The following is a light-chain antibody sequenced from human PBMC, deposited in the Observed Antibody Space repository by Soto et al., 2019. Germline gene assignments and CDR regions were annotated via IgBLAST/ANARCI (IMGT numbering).Light chain of an antibody. J-gene: IGLJ2*01. CDR2: RGT. Sequence: QSALTQPASVSGSPGQSITISCTGASNAVGSYNFVSWYQHHPGKAPKLIIFRGTVRPSGVSFRFSGSRSGSTASLTISGLQDEDEADYCCCSYGRNSMLFGEGTKLTVL. V-gene: IGLV2-23*01. CDR3: CSYGRNSML. CDR1: SNAVGSYNF.